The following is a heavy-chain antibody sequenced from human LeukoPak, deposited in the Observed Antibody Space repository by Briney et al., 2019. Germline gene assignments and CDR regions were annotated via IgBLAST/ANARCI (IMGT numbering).Heavy chain of an antibody. CDR2: IQQDGSEK. D-gene: IGHD5-18*01. J-gene: IGHJ4*02. CDR3: ARPRYTYGKNFNY. V-gene: IGHV3-7*01. CDR1: GFTFKAYW. Sequence: GGSLRLSCEASGFTFKAYWMSWVRQAPGTGLEWVANIQQDGSEKNYVDSVKGRFTISRDNARNSLYLEMNSLRAEDTAVYYCARPRYTYGKNFNYWGQGTLVTVSS.